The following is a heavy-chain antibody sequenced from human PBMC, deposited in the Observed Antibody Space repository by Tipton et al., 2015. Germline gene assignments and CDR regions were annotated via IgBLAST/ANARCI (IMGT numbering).Heavy chain of an antibody. CDR3: ARARGRHGGLFDS. Sequence: LRLSCAVYGGSFSSNYWSWIRQPPGKELEWIGYIQYSGSTNYNPSLKSRVTISVDTSKTQFSLKMNSVTASDTAVYYCARARGRHGGLFDSWGQGILVTVSS. CDR1: GGSFSSNY. D-gene: IGHD4-23*01. J-gene: IGHJ4*02. V-gene: IGHV4-59*01. CDR2: IQYSGST.